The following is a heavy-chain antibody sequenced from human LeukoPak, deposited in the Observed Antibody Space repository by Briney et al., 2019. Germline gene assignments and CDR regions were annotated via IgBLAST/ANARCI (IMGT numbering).Heavy chain of an antibody. CDR2: INYGGST. CDR3: ARGFPPGSGSRGSHAFGV. D-gene: IGHD6-19*01. V-gene: IGHV4-34*01. J-gene: IGHJ3*01. Sequence: GSLRLSCAASGFTFSSYSMNWIRQSPGKGLEWIGEINYGGSTKYTPSLEGRGTILIDTSKNQFSLKLTSVTAADTAVYYCARGFPPGSGSRGSHAFGVWGQGTMVTVSS. CDR1: GFTFSSYS.